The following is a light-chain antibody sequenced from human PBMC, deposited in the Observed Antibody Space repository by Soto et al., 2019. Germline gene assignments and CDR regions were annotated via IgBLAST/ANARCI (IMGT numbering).Light chain of an antibody. Sequence: QSALTQSRSVSGSPGQSVTISCTGTSSDIGTYKYVSWYQQNPGKGPKVMIYDVSKRPSGVPDRFSGSKSGDTASLTISGLQAEDEADYYCCSYAGSYSWVFGGGTKLTVL. CDR3: CSYAGSYSWV. V-gene: IGLV2-11*01. CDR1: SSDIGTYKY. CDR2: DVS. J-gene: IGLJ3*02.